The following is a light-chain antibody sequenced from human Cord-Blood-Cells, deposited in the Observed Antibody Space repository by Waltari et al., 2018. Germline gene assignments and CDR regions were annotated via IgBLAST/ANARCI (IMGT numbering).Light chain of an antibody. CDR1: SSEVGSDNL. V-gene: IGLV2-23*01. Sequence: QSALTQPASVSGSPGQSITISCTGTSSEVGSDNLVSWYQQHPGKAPKLMIYEGSKRPSGVSTRFSGSKSGNTASLTISGLQAEYEADYYCCSYAGSWVFVGGTKLTVL. CDR2: EGS. J-gene: IGLJ3*02. CDR3: CSYAGSWV.